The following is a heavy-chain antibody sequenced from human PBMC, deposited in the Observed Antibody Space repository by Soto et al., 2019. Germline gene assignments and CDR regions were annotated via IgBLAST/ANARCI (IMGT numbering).Heavy chain of an antibody. Sequence: ASVKVSCKASGYTFAGYYMHWVRQAPGQGLEWMGWINPNSGGTNYAQKFQGRVTMTRDTSISTAYMELSRLRSDDTAVYYCAREMVAAAGQGSYYGMDVWGQGTTVTVSS. J-gene: IGHJ6*02. V-gene: IGHV1-2*02. D-gene: IGHD6-13*01. CDR3: AREMVAAAGQGSYYGMDV. CDR2: INPNSGGT. CDR1: GYTFAGYY.